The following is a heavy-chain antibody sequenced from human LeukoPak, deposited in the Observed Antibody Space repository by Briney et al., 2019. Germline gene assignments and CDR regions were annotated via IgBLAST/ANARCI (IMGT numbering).Heavy chain of an antibody. CDR1: GFTFSSYA. CDR2: ISYDGSNK. CDR3: AKTGTPWYYFDY. D-gene: IGHD6-13*01. J-gene: IGHJ4*02. Sequence: PGGSLRLSCAASGFTFSSYAMHWVRQAPGKGLEWVAVISYDGSNKYHTDSVKGRFTICRDNSKNTLYLQMNSLRAEDTAVYYCAKTGTPWYYFDYWGQGTLVTVSS. V-gene: IGHV3-30-3*02.